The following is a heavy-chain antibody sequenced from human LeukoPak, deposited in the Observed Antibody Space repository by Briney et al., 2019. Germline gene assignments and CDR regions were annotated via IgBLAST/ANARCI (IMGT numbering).Heavy chain of an antibody. Sequence: GGSLRLSCAASGFTFSPCSMNWVRQTPGKGLEWIAYISGDSNNIYYADSVKGRFTISRDNAKNSLYLQMNSLRAEDTAVYYCAREGSSWAYNWFDPWGQGTLVTVSS. V-gene: IGHV3-48*04. CDR3: AREGSSWAYNWFDP. J-gene: IGHJ5*02. CDR1: GFTFSPCS. D-gene: IGHD6-13*01. CDR2: ISGDSNNI.